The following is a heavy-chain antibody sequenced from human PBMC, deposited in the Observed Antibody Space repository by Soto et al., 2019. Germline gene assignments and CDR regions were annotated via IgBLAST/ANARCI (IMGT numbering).Heavy chain of an antibody. CDR1: GFTFSSYS. V-gene: IGHV3-21*01. CDR2: ISSSSSYI. D-gene: IGHD6-19*01. Sequence: GGSLRLSCAASGFTFSSYSMNWVRQAPGKGLEWVSSISSSSSYIYYADSVKGRFTISRDNAKNSLYLQMNSLRAEDTAVYYCASDPYSSGGEDVWGQGTTVTVSS. CDR3: ASDPYSSGGEDV. J-gene: IGHJ6*02.